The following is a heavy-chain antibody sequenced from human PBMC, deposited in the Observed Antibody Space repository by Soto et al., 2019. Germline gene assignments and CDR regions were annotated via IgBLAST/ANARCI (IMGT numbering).Heavy chain of an antibody. CDR2: IYWDDDK. D-gene: IGHD6-19*01. CDR1: GFSLSTSGVG. V-gene: IGHV2-5*02. Sequence: QITLKESGPTLVKPTQTLTLTCTFSGFSLSTSGVGVGWIRQPPGKALEWLALIYWDDDKRYSPSLKSRLTTTKDTSKNQVVLTMTNMDPVDTATYYCAHKDSSRWSNWYFDLWGRGTLVTVSS. CDR3: AHKDSSRWSNWYFDL. J-gene: IGHJ2*01.